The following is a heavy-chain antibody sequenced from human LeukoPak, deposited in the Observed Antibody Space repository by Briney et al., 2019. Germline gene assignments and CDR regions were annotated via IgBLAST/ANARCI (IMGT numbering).Heavy chain of an antibody. CDR1: GFTFSDYY. Sequence: GGSLRLSCAASGFTFSDYYMSWIRQAPGKGLEWVSSVSTSSIYIYYADSVKGRFTISRDNAKNSLYLQMNSLRAEDTAVYYCARTYYDFWSGYYSHEGNPFDYWGQGTLVTVSS. D-gene: IGHD3-3*01. J-gene: IGHJ4*02. CDR3: ARTYYDFWSGYYSHEGNPFDY. CDR2: VSTSSIYI. V-gene: IGHV3-11*06.